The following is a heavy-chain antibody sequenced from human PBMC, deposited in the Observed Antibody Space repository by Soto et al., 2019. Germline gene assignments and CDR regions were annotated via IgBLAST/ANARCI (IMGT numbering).Heavy chain of an antibody. D-gene: IGHD6-13*01. J-gene: IGHJ3*02. CDR2: IYYSGST. CDR1: GGSISSSSYY. CDR3: ASNGYSSSWAAFDI. Sequence: SETLSLTCTVSGGSISSSSYYWGWIRHPPGKGLEWIGSIYYSGSTYYNPSLKSRVTISVDTSKNQFSLKLSSVTAADTAVYYCASNGYSSSWAAFDIWGQGTMVTVSS. V-gene: IGHV4-39*01.